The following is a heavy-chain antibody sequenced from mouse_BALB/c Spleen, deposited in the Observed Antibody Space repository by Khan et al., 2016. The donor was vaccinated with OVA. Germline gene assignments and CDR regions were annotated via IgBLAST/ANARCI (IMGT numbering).Heavy chain of an antibody. J-gene: IGHJ3*01. CDR3: TRHNYGPVAY. CDR1: GFTFSTYA. D-gene: IGHD1-1*01. CDR2: ISRGGHSI. Sequence: EVELVESGGDFVKPGGSLKLSCSASGFTFSTYAMSWVRPTPDTTLEWVATISRGGHSIYYPDSVKGRFTISRDTAKNTLYLQMSSRGSEDTALYYCTRHNYGPVAYWGQGTLVTVSA. V-gene: IGHV5-6*01.